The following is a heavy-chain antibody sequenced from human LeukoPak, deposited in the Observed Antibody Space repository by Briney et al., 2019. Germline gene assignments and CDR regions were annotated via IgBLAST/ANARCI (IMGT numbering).Heavy chain of an antibody. CDR2: VSYDGISK. Sequence: GKSLKLSCAASGFTFSGHAMHWVRQTPGRGLEWVAFVSYDGISKNYADSVKGRFTVSRDNSKNTLHLQMSSLKTDDTAVYYCARVRSGWDYFFDYWGQGILVTVSS. CDR1: GFTFSGHA. V-gene: IGHV3-30*03. CDR3: ARVRSGWDYFFDY. J-gene: IGHJ4*02. D-gene: IGHD6-19*01.